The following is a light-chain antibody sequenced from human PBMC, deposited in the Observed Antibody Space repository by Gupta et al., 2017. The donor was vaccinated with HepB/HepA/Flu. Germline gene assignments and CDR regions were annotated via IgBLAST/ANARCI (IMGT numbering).Light chain of an antibody. V-gene: IGKV3-20*01. CDR3: QQYGSSPIGVRT. J-gene: IGKJ1*01. CDR1: QSVSSSY. Sequence: EIVLTQSPGTLSLSPGERATLSCRASQSVSSSYLAWYQQKPGQAPRLLIYGASSRATGIPDRFSGSGSGTDFTLTISRLEPEDFAVYYCQQYGSSPIGVRTFGQGTKVEIK. CDR2: GAS.